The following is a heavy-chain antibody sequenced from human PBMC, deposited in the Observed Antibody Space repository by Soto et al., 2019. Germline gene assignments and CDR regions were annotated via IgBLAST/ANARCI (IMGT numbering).Heavy chain of an antibody. CDR2: ILDTGTTV. Sequence: EFHVLESGGGWAQPGGSLRLSCAASGFPFSSTDMSWVRQAPGKGLEWVSTILDTGTTVFYADSVKGRFTVSRDNSNNTLNVQTTNLRADFTAVYYDEKNSGRLNTWGQGALVTVSS. CDR3: EKNSGRLNT. D-gene: IGHD3-10*01. V-gene: IGHV3-23*01. J-gene: IGHJ5*02. CDR1: GFPFSSTD.